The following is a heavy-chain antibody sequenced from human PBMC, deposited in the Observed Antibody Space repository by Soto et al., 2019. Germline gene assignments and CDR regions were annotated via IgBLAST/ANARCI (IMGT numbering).Heavy chain of an antibody. CDR2: THHSGST. V-gene: IGHV4-59*01. D-gene: IGHD1-1*01. J-gene: IGHJ4*02. Sequence: QVQLQGSGPGLVKPSETLSLSCTVSGASMRGYYWSWIRQPPGKGLEWIGYTHHSGSTNYSPSLRSRVTISVDTSKNQFSLKLRSMTAADTAVYYCANVPIDGTTSYWGQGTLVTVSS. CDR3: ANVPIDGTTSY. CDR1: GASMRGYY.